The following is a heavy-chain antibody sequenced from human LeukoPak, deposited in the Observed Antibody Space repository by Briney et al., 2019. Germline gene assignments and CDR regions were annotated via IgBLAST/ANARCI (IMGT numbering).Heavy chain of an antibody. CDR1: GYTFTSYA. CDR3: ARESGGYYYDSSGYYSAFDI. D-gene: IGHD3-22*01. J-gene: IGHJ3*02. Sequence: ASVKVSCKASGYTFTSYAMNWVRQAPGQGLEWMGWINTNTGNPTYAQGFTGRFVFSLDTSVSTAYLQISSLKAEDTAVYYCARESGGYYYDSSGYYSAFDIWGQGTMVTVSS. V-gene: IGHV7-4-1*02. CDR2: INTNTGNP.